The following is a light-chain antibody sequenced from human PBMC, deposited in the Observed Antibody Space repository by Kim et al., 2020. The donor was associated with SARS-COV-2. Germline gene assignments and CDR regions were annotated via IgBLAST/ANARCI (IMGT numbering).Light chain of an antibody. J-gene: IGKJ1*01. CDR3: QQSYRTPRT. CDR2: AAS. CDR1: QNISGY. V-gene: IGKV1-39*01. Sequence: ASVGDRVTITCRASQNISGYLNWYQQKPGRGPNLLISAASSLQSGVPSRFSGSGSGTDFTLTISSLQPEDFATYFCQQSYRTPRTFGQGTKVDIK.